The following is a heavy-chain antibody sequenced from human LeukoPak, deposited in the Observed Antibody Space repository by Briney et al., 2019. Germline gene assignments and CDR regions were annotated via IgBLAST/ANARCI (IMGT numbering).Heavy chain of an antibody. CDR1: GFTFTSSA. CDR3: ARTAITMVRGAQRGGTYAYWYFDL. V-gene: IGHV1-58*02. D-gene: IGHD3-10*01. Sequence: ASVKVSCKASGFTFTSSAMQWVRQARGQRLEWIGWIVVGSGNTNYAQKFQERVTITRDMSTSTAYMELSSLRSEDTAVYYCARTAITMVRGAQRGGTYAYWYFDLWGRGTLVTVSS. J-gene: IGHJ2*01. CDR2: IVVGSGNT.